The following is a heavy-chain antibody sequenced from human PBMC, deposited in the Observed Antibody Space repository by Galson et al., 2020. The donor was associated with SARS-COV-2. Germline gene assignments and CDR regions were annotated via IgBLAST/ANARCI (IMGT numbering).Heavy chain of an antibody. CDR3: ARSRSPITRDAFDI. V-gene: IGHV4-59*01. D-gene: IGHD3-10*01. J-gene: IGHJ3*02. CDR2: MYYSGST. Sequence: SETLSLTCTVSAGSISGYYWSWSRQAPGKKLEWIGHMYYSGSTNYNPSLKSRVTISVDTSKNQFSLKLNSVTAADTAVYYCARSRSPITRDAFDIWGLGTRVTVSS. CDR1: AGSISGYY.